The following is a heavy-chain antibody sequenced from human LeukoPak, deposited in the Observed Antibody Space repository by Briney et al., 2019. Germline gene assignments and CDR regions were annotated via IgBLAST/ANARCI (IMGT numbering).Heavy chain of an antibody. J-gene: IGHJ4*02. CDR2: IYYSGST. Sequence: SETLSLTCTVSGGSLSSGGYYWSWIRQHPGTGLEWIGYIYYSGSTYYNPSLKSRVTISVDTSKNQFSLKLSSVTAADTAVYYCASRSLDYYDSSGTDYWGQGTLVTVSS. D-gene: IGHD3-22*01. CDR3: ASRSLDYYDSSGTDY. CDR1: GGSLSSGGYY. V-gene: IGHV4-31*03.